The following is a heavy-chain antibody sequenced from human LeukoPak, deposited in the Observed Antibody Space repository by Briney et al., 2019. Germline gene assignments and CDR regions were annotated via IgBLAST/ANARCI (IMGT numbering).Heavy chain of an antibody. D-gene: IGHD3-22*01. J-gene: IGHJ6*03. V-gene: IGHV4-61*02. CDR2: IYTNGRT. CDR1: GGSISSGSNY. Sequence: PSETLSLTCTVSGGSISSGSNYWSWIRQPAGKGLEWIGRIYTNGRTNYNPSLKSRVSISIDTSKNQFSLKLSSVTAADSAIYYCVRDYSEDFCMDVWGKGTTVTVSS. CDR3: VRDYSEDFCMDV.